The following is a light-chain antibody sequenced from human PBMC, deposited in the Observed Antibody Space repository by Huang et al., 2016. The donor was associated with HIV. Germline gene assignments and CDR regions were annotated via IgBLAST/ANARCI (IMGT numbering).Light chain of an antibody. CDR2: SAS. V-gene: IGKV3-15*01. CDR3: QHYNNWPWWT. Sequence: EVVMTQSPAILSVSPGERATLSCRASQSVTSNSAWYQQKPGQAPRLLIYSASTRATGIPARFSGSGSGTEFTLTISSLQSEDFAVYYCQHYNNWPWWTFGQGTKVEIK. CDR1: QSVTSN. J-gene: IGKJ1*01.